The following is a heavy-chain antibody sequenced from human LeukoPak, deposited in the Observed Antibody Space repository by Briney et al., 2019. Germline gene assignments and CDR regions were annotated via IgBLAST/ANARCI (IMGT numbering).Heavy chain of an antibody. D-gene: IGHD6-19*01. V-gene: IGHV1-2*02. CDR3: AREDGRRYSDIAVAGTRSDAFDI. CDR2: INPNSGGT. CDR1: GYTFTGYY. Sequence: ASVKVSCKASGYTFTGYYMHWVRQAPGQGLEWMGWINPNSGGTNYAQKFQGRVTMTRDTSISTAYMELSRLRSDDTAVYYCAREDGRRYSDIAVAGTRSDAFDIWGQGTMVTVSS. J-gene: IGHJ3*02.